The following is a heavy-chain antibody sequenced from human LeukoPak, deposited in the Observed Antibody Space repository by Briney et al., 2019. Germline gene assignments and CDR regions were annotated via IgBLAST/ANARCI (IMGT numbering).Heavy chain of an antibody. V-gene: IGHV4-59*08. CDR2: IYYSGST. J-gene: IGHJ4*02. Sequence: PSETLSLTCTVSGGSISSYYWSWIRQPPGKGLEWIGYIYYSGSTNYNPSLKSRVTISVDTSKNQFSLKLSSVTAADTAVYYCARSTCTNGVCSGFDYWGQGTLVTVSS. CDR3: ARSTCTNGVCSGFDY. CDR1: GGSISSYY. D-gene: IGHD2-8*01.